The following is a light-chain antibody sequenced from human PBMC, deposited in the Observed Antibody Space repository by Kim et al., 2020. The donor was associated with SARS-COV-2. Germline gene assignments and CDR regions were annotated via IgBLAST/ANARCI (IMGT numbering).Light chain of an antibody. V-gene: IGKV1-5*01. CDR2: DAS. CDR3: QQYNSYPYA. J-gene: IGKJ2*01. CDR1: ESISSW. Sequence: SASVGDRDTITCRASESISSWLAWYQQKPGKAPKLLIYDASSLESGVPSRFSGRGSGTEFTLTISSLQPDDCATYYCQQYNSYPYAFGQGTKLEI.